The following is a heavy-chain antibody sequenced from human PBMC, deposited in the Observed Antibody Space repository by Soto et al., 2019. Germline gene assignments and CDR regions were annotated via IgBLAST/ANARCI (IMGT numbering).Heavy chain of an antibody. D-gene: IGHD3-3*01. CDR2: ISYDGSNK. Sequence: GGSLRLSCAASGFTFSSYGMHWVRQAPGKGLEWVAVISYDGSNKYYADSVKGRFTISRDNSKNTLYLQMNSLKAEDTAVYYCAKDRLGSDDFWSGYSDYYYGMDVWGQGTTVTVSS. CDR1: GFTFSSYG. CDR3: AKDRLGSDDFWSGYSDYYYGMDV. J-gene: IGHJ6*02. V-gene: IGHV3-30*18.